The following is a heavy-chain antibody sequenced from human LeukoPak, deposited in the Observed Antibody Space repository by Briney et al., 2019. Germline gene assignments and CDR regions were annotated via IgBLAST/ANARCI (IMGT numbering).Heavy chain of an antibody. Sequence: PGGSLRLSCTASGFIFSTSWMTWVRQAPGKGLEWVANINLDGSEKYYADSVKGRFTISRDNSKNTLYLQMNSLRAEDTAVYYCAKDLFFFSHIVVVTAIHSPDYWGQGTLVTVSS. CDR3: AKDLFFFSHIVVVTAIHSPDY. CDR1: GFIFSTSW. CDR2: INLDGSEK. D-gene: IGHD2-21*02. J-gene: IGHJ4*02. V-gene: IGHV3-7*01.